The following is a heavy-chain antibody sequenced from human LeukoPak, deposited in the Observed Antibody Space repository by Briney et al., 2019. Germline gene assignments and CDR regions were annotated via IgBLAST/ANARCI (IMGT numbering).Heavy chain of an antibody. V-gene: IGHV4-39*07. CDR3: ARKARYCSGGSCSRNSGRHYYYYYMDV. CDR2: IYYSGST. Sequence: SETLSFTCTVSGGSISSSSYYWGWIRQPPGKGLEWIGSIYYSGSTYYNPSLKSRVTISVDTSKNQFSLKLSSVTAADTAVYYCARKARYCSGGSCSRNSGRHYYYYYMDVWGKGTTVTVSS. CDR1: GGSISSSSYY. J-gene: IGHJ6*03. D-gene: IGHD2-15*01.